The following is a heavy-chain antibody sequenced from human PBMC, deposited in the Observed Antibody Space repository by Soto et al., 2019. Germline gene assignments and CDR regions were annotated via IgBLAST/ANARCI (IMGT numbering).Heavy chain of an antibody. CDR1: GGSFIDYY. V-gene: IGHV4-34*01. D-gene: IGHD3-22*01. Sequence: PSETLSLTCAVYGGSFIDYYWSWIRQPPGKGLEWIGEINHSGSTNYNPSLKSRVTISVDTSKNQFSLKLSSVTAADTAVYYCARTPYDSSGYYFDYWGQGTLVTVSS. J-gene: IGHJ4*02. CDR3: ARTPYDSSGYYFDY. CDR2: INHSGST.